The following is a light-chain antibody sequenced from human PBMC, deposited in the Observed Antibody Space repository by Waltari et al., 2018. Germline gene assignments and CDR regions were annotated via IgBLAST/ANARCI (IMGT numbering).Light chain of an antibody. CDR2: STN. J-gene: IGLJ2*01. V-gene: IGLV8-61*01. CDR3: VLYMGSGIRV. CDR1: SGSVSTTYY. Sequence: QTVVTQEPSFSVSPGGTVTLTCGLSSGSVSTTYYPSWSPQTPGQAPRTLIYSTNTRSSGVPDRFSGSILGNKAALTITGAQADDESDYYCVLYMGSGIRVFGGGTKLTVL.